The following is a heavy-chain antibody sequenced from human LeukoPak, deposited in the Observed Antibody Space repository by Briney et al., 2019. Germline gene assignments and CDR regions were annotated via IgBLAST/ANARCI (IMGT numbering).Heavy chain of an antibody. D-gene: IGHD1-14*01. CDR3: ARVNGNHGNYFDY. Sequence: GGSLRLSCAASGFTVPTNFMGWVRQAPGKGLEWVSVIYSSGNTYYADSVKGRFVISRDNSKNTLYLQLNSLRAEDTAVYYCARVNGNHGNYFDYWGQGTLVTVSS. CDR1: GFTVPTNF. J-gene: IGHJ4*02. V-gene: IGHV3-66*01. CDR2: IYSSGNT.